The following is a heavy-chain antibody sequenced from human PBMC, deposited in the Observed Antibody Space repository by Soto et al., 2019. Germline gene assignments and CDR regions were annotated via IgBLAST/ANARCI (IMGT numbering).Heavy chain of an antibody. CDR1: GGTLSNYA. V-gene: IGHV1-69*01. CDR3: ARVRPTDYVGNYNNGMDV. J-gene: IGHJ6*02. D-gene: IGHD4-17*01. Sequence: QVPLVQSGAEVKKPGSSVKVSCKASGGTLSNYAFTWVRQAPGQGLEWMGGIIPIFNTANYEQKFQGRVTITADESTSTAYMEVNSLRSEDTAIYYCARVRPTDYVGNYNNGMDVWGQGTTVTVSS. CDR2: IIPIFNTA.